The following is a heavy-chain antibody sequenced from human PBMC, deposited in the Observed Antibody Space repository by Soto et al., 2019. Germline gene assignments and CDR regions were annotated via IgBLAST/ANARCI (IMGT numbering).Heavy chain of an antibody. CDR1: GGSISSYY. J-gene: IGHJ3*02. CDR2: IYYSGST. CDR3: AREYSGSYVDAFDI. Sequence: PSETLSLTCTVSGGSISSYYWSWIRQPPGKGLEWIGYIYYSGSTNYNPSLKSRVTISVDTSKNQFSLKLSSVTAADTAVYYCAREYSGSYVDAFDIWGQGTMVTVSS. V-gene: IGHV4-59*01. D-gene: IGHD1-26*01.